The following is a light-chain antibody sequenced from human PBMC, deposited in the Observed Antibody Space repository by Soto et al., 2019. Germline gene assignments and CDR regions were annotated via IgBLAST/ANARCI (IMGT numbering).Light chain of an antibody. Sequence: QSALTQPRSVSGSPGQSVTISCTGTSSDVGGYNYVSWYQQHPGKAPKLMIYDVSKRPSGVPDRFSGSKSGNTASLTISGLQAEDEADYYCSSYTINRTYVFGTGTKVTVL. CDR3: SSYTINRTYV. J-gene: IGLJ1*01. CDR1: SSDVGGYNY. CDR2: DVS. V-gene: IGLV2-11*01.